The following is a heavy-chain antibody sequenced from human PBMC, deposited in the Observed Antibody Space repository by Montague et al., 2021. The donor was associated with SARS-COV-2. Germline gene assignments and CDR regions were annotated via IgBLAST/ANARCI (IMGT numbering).Heavy chain of an antibody. J-gene: IGHJ4*02. D-gene: IGHD4/OR15-4a*01. CDR1: GGSISSGSY. V-gene: IGHV4-38-2*02. CDR2: SDHSGIT. Sequence: SETLSLTRTVSGGSISSGSYWGWIRQPPGKGLEWIGTSDHSGITYYSPSLKSRVTISLDTSKNQFSLNLDSVTASDTAMYYCARVISAVAGANLYFDYWGQGTLVTVSS. CDR3: ARVISAVAGANLYFDY.